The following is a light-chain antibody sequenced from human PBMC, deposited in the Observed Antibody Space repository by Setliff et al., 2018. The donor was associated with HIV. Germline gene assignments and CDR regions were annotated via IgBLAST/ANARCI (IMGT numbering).Light chain of an antibody. CDR3: NSFASNSAYTPYV. J-gene: IGLJ1*01. CDR2: DVT. V-gene: IGLV2-11*01. Sequence: QSALTQPRSVSGSPGQSVTISCTGTSSDLADFNYVSWYQHHPGKAPKLIIYDVTKRPSGVPDRFSGSKSGNTASLTISGLQPEDEADYYCNSFASNSAYTPYVFGTGTKVTVL. CDR1: SSDLADFNY.